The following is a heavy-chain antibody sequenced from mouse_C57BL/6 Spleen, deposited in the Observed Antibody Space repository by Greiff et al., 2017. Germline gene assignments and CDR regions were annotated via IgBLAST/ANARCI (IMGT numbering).Heavy chain of an antibody. CDR2: INPNNGGT. V-gene: IGHV1-22*01. Sequence: EVQLVESGPELVKPGASVKMSCKASGYTFTDYNMHWVKQSHGKSLEWIGYINPNNGGTSYNQKFKGKATLTVNKSSSTAYMELRSLTSEDSAVYYCALLGNDFDYWGQGTTLTVSS. J-gene: IGHJ2*01. CDR3: ALLGNDFDY. D-gene: IGHD1-1*01. CDR1: GYTFTDYN.